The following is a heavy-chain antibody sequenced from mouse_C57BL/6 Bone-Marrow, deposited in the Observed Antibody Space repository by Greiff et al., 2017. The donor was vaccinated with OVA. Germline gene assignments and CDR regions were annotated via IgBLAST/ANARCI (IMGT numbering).Heavy chain of an antibody. V-gene: IGHV1-64*01. CDR2: IHPNSGST. CDR3: ARDYYGSYYFDD. Sequence: VQLQQSGAELVKPGASVKLSCKASGYTFTSYWMHWVKQRPGQGLEWIGMIHPNSGSTNYNEKFKSKATLTVDKSSSTAYMQLSSLTSEDSAVYYCARDYYGSYYFDDWGQGTTLTVSS. CDR1: GYTFTSYW. D-gene: IGHD1-1*01. J-gene: IGHJ2*01.